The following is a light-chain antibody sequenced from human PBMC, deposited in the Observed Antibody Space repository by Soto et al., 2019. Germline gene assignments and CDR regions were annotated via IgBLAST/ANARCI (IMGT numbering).Light chain of an antibody. V-gene: IGKV3-11*01. CDR1: QSVGNA. CDR2: DVS. Sequence: EIVLTQSPAALSLSPGERVTLSCRASQSVGNALGWYQQKPGQPPRLLIYDVSNRATGIPARFSGSGSGTDFTLTVTSLEPEDFAVYFCHQRYNWPRVTFGQGTRLEIK. J-gene: IGKJ5*01. CDR3: HQRYNWPRVT.